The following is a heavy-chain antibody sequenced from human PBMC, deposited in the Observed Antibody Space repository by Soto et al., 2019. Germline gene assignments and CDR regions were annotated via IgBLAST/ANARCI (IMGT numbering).Heavy chain of an antibody. J-gene: IGHJ6*02. Sequence: PGESLKISCKGSGYSFTSYWISWVRQMPGKGLEWMGRIDPSDSYTNYSPSFQGHVTISADKSISTAYLRWSSLRASDTAMYYCARTLAAAGSRGYYYYGMDVWGQGTTVTVSS. D-gene: IGHD6-13*01. CDR2: IDPSDSYT. V-gene: IGHV5-10-1*01. CDR3: ARTLAAAGSRGYYYYGMDV. CDR1: GYSFTSYW.